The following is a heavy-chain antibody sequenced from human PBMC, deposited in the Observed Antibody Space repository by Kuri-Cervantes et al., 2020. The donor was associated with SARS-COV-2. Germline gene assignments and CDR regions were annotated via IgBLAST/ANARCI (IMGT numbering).Heavy chain of an antibody. CDR3: AREIVLMEGYFDY. D-gene: IGHD2-8*01. J-gene: IGHJ4*02. Sequence: SETLSLTCTVSGGSISSYYWSWIRQPPGKGLEWIGYIYYSGSTNYNPSLKSRVTISVDTSKNQFSLKLSSVTAADTAVYYCAREIVLMEGYFDYWGQGTLVTVSS. CDR2: IYYSGST. CDR1: GGSISSYY. V-gene: IGHV4-59*08.